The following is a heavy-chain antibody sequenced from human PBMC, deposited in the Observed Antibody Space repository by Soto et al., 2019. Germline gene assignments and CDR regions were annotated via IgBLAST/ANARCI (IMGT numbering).Heavy chain of an antibody. CDR1: GGTFSSYT. J-gene: IGHJ4*02. CDR3: ARDLFRRSGPQDY. V-gene: IGHV1-69*04. CDR2: IIPILGIA. D-gene: IGHD3-3*01. Sequence: GASVKVSCKASGGTFSSYTISWVRQAPGQGLEWMGRIIPILGIANYAQKFQGRVTITADKSTSTAYMELSSLRSEDTAVYYCARDLFRRSGPQDYWGQGTLVTVSS.